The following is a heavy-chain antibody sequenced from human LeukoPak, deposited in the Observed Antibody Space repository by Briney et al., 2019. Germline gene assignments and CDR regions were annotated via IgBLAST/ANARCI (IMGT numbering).Heavy chain of an antibody. Sequence: ASETLSLTCTVSGDSISRSTYYWAWLPQPPGKGWEWIGSVYYGRSPYFNPSLESRATISVDTSKNHFSLKMSSVTAADTAVYYCARSSGTGTFSYWGQGTLVTVSS. CDR1: GDSISRSTYY. CDR2: VYYGRSP. CDR3: ARSSGTGTFSY. J-gene: IGHJ4*02. D-gene: IGHD6-25*01. V-gene: IGHV4-39*02.